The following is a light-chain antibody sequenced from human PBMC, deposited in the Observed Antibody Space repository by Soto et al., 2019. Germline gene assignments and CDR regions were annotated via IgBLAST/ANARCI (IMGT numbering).Light chain of an antibody. CDR2: HAY. CDR3: LQHNNYPRT. Sequence: DIQMTQSPSCLSGSVGDIFTITCRASQSISNWLAWYQQKPGTAPKVLIYHAYNLQSGVTSRFSGSGSGTEFTPTISSLQPEDFATYYCLQHNNYPRTFGQGTKVEIK. J-gene: IGKJ1*01. CDR1: QSISNW. V-gene: IGKV1-5*01.